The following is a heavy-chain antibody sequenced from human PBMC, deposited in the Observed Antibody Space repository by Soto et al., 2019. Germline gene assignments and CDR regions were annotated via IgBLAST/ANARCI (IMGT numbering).Heavy chain of an antibody. D-gene: IGHD6-13*01. CDR2: IYYSGST. J-gene: IGHJ4*02. CDR3: ARLWRSSWYFDY. Sequence: TLSLTCTVAGGSISSYYWSWIRQPPGKGLEWIGYIYYSGSTNYNPSLKSRVTISVDTSKNQFSLKLSSVTAADTAVYYCARLWRSSWYFDYWGQGTLVTVSS. CDR1: GGSISSYY. V-gene: IGHV4-59*08.